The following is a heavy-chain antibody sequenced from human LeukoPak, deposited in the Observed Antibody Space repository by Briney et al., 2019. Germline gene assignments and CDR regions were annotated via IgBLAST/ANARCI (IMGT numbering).Heavy chain of an antibody. CDR2: IYNSGST. J-gene: IGHJ4*02. D-gene: IGHD5-12*01. Sequence: SETLSLTCTVSGSSISSYYWSWIRQPPGKGLEWIGYIYNSGSTNYNPSLKSRVTISGDTSKKQFSLKLSSVTAADTAVYYCARGYSGYDPTYFDYWGQGTLVTVSS. CDR1: GSSISSYY. CDR3: ARGYSGYDPTYFDY. V-gene: IGHV4-59*01.